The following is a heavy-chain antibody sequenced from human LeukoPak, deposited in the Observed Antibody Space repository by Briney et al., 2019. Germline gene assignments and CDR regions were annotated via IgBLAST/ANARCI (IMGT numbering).Heavy chain of an antibody. CDR3: AALSPGSTSSDY. V-gene: IGHV4-38-2*01. D-gene: IGHD2-2*01. CDR2: IYHSGST. CDR1: GYSISSGYY. J-gene: IGHJ4*02. Sequence: PSETLSLTCAVSGYSISSGYYWGWIRQPPGKGLEWIGSIYHSGSTYYNPSLKSRVTISVDTSKKQFSLKLSSVTAADTAVYYCAALSPGSTSSDYWGQGTLVTVSS.